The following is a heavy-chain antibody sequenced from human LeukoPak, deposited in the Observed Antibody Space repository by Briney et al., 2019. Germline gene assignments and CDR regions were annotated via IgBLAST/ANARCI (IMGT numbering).Heavy chain of an antibody. D-gene: IGHD2-21*02. CDR2: ISSSGSSI. CDR3: ARDHPRYNDCWDY. CDR1: GFTFSSYE. J-gene: IGHJ4*02. Sequence: GGSLRLSCATSGFTFSSYEMNWVRQAPGKGLEWVSYISSSGSSIYYADSVKGRFTISRDNAKNSLYLQMNSLRAEDTAVYYCARDHPRYNDCWDYWGQGTLVTVSS. V-gene: IGHV3-48*03.